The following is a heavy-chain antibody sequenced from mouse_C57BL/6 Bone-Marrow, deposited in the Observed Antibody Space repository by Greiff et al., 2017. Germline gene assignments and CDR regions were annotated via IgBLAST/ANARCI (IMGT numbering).Heavy chain of an antibody. V-gene: IGHV8-8*01. CDR2: IWWDDDK. D-gene: IGHD1-1*01. J-gene: IGHJ3*01. Sequence: QVTLKESGPGILQPSQTLSLTCSFSGFSLSTFGMGVGWIRQPSGKGLEWLAHIWWDDDKYYNPALKSRLTISKDTSKNQVFLKIANVDTADTATYYCARTVYGSSPAWFAYWGQGTLVTVSA. CDR1: GFSLSTFGMG. CDR3: ARTVYGSSPAWFAY.